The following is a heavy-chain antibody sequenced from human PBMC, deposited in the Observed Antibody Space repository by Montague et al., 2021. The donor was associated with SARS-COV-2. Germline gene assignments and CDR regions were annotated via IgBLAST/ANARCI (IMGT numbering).Heavy chain of an antibody. V-gene: IGHV4-59*01. D-gene: IGHD6-25*01. CDR1: GGSISSYY. Sequence: SETLSLTCTVSGGSISSYYWSWIRQPPGKGLEWLGSIYYSGSTNYNPSLKSRVTISVDTSKNQFSLKLSSVTAADTAVYYCARDSYSVGWATPYWYFDLWGRGTLVTVSS. CDR3: ARDSYSVGWATPYWYFDL. CDR2: IYYSGST. J-gene: IGHJ2*01.